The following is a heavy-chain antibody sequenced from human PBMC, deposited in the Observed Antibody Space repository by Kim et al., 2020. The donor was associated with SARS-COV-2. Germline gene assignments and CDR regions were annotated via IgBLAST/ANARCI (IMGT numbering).Heavy chain of an antibody. V-gene: IGHV4-34*01. CDR1: GGSFSGYY. CDR3: ARGTRQWLSRHYYYYMDV. Sequence: SETLSLTCALYGGSFSGYYWSWIRQPPGKGLEWIGEINHSGSTNYNPSLKSRVTISVDTSKNQFSLKLSSVTAADTAVYYCARGTRQWLSRHYYYYMDV. J-gene: IGHJ6*03. CDR2: INHSGST. D-gene: IGHD6-19*01.